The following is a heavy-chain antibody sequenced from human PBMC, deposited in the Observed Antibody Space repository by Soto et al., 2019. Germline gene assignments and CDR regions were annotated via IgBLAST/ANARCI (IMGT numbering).Heavy chain of an antibody. V-gene: IGHV3-23*04. Sequence: VQLVDSGGGLEQPGGSLRLSCAASGFTFTSCAMSWVRQAPGKGLEWVSTSHYNGQNTYYADSVKGRFTISXXNXXXXXXXXXXXLRAEDTAMYYCAKGYSSGWYDFDSWGQGTLVTVSS. CDR1: GFTFTSCA. D-gene: IGHD6-19*01. CDR3: AKGYSSGWYDFDS. J-gene: IGHJ4*02. CDR2: SHYNGQNT.